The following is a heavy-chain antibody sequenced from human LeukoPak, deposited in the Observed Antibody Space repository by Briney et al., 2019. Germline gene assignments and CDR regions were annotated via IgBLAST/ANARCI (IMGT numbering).Heavy chain of an antibody. V-gene: IGHV5-10-1*01. Sequence: GESLKISCKGSGYSFTSYWISWVRQMPGKSLGWMGRIDPSDSYTNYSPSFQGHVTISADKSISTAYLQWSRLKASDTAMYYCARHAFGEPNQLDYWGQGTLVTVS. J-gene: IGHJ4*02. CDR2: IDPSDSYT. D-gene: IGHD3-10*01. CDR1: GYSFTSYW. CDR3: ARHAFGEPNQLDY.